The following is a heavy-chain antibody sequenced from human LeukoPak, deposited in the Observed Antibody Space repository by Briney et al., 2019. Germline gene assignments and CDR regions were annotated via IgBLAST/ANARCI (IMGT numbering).Heavy chain of an antibody. Sequence: GGSLRLSCAASGFTFSSYSMNWVRQAPGKGLEGVSYISSSSTIYYADSGKGRFTISRDNSKNSLYLQMNSLRAEDTAVYYCARDLPLKRGPFDYWGQGTLVTVSS. CDR2: ISSSSTI. J-gene: IGHJ4*02. D-gene: IGHD5-12*01. CDR1: GFTFSSYS. CDR3: ARDLPLKRGPFDY. V-gene: IGHV3-48*04.